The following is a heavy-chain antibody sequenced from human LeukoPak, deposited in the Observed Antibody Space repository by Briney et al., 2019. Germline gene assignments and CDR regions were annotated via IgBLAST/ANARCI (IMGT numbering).Heavy chain of an antibody. CDR1: GFTFSSYN. CDR3: AKDPYYYYDSSGYYYSYYFDY. Sequence: PGGSLRLSRAASGFTFSSYNMNWVRQAPGKGLDWVSSISTTSTYISYTDSVKGRFTISRDNAKNSLYLQMNSLRVEDTAVYYCAKDPYYYYDSSGYYYSYYFDYWGQGTLVTVSS. J-gene: IGHJ4*02. V-gene: IGHV3-21*01. CDR2: ISTTSTYI. D-gene: IGHD3-22*01.